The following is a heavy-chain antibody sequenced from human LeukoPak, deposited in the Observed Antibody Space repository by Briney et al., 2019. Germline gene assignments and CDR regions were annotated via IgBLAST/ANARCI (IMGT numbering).Heavy chain of an antibody. CDR1: GYTFTSYG. CDR3: ARSAYDYDSSGYDY. J-gene: IGHJ4*02. D-gene: IGHD3-22*01. V-gene: IGHV1-18*01. Sequence: SVKVSCKASGYTFTSYGISWVRQAPGQGLEGMGWISAYNGNTNYAQKLQGRVTMITNTYTSTAYMELRSLRSDDTAVYYCARSAYDYDSSGYDYGGQGTLAMVSS. CDR2: ISAYNGNT.